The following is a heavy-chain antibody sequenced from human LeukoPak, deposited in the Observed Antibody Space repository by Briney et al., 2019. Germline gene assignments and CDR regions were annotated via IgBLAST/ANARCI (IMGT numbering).Heavy chain of an antibody. CDR1: GYNFTSYW. CDR3: ARRGGSLNYFNY. J-gene: IGHJ4*02. CDR2: IYPGDSDT. D-gene: IGHD2-15*01. V-gene: IGHV5-51*01. Sequence: HGESLKISCKGSGYNFTSYWIGWVRQLPGKGLEWMGMIYPGDSDTRYSPSFQGQVTISADKSISTPSLQWSSLKASDTAMYYCARRGGSLNYFNYWGQGTLVTVSS.